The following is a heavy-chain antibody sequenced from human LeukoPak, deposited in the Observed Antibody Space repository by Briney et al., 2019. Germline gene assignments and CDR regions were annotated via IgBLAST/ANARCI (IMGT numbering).Heavy chain of an antibody. V-gene: IGHV3-7*01. CDR2: IKPDGSEK. J-gene: IGHJ3*01. D-gene: IGHD4-23*01. Sequence: PGGSLRLSCAASGFTFSNYWMYWVRQAPGKGLEWVAKIKPDGSEKYYVDSVEDRFTISRDNAKNSLYLQMNSLRAEDTAVYYCAKVILRWGNAIDVWGQGTMVTVSS. CDR1: GFTFSNYW. CDR3: AKVILRWGNAIDV.